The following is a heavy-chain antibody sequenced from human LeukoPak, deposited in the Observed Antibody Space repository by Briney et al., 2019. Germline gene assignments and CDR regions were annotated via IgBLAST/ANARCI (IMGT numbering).Heavy chain of an antibody. CDR3: ARDLRGPHDI. CDR1: GFTLSNSW. Sequence: PGESLRLSCAASGFTLSNSWMHWVRLVPGKGLVWVSSVAPDGNTDYADSVKGRFTISRDNAKNTMYLEMNSLRVEDTAVYRCARDLRGPHDIWGQGTLVTVSS. D-gene: IGHD3-10*01. J-gene: IGHJ4*02. CDR2: VAPDGNT. V-gene: IGHV3-74*01.